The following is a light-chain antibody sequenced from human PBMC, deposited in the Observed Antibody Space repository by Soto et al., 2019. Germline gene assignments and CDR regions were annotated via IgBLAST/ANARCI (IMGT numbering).Light chain of an antibody. J-gene: IGKJ1*01. V-gene: IGKV1-5*01. Sequence: DTQMTQSPSTLAASLGDRVTITCRASQSISISLAWYQQKPGKAPKLLIYAASSLESGVPSRFSGNGSETEFTLTINSLQPDDYAPYYCQQYNSYPWTFGQGTKVDIK. CDR1: QSISIS. CDR3: QQYNSYPWT. CDR2: AAS.